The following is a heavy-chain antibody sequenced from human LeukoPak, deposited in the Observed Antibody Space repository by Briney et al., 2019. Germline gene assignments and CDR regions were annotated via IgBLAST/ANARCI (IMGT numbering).Heavy chain of an antibody. V-gene: IGHV1-18*01. D-gene: IGHD2-21*02. CDR1: GYTFTSYG. Sequence: GASVKVSCKASGYTFTSYGISWVRQAPGQGLEWMGWISAYNGNTNYAQKLQGRVTMTTDTSTSTAYMELRSLRSDDTAVYYCAREVTLTNAYYYYYYMDVWGKGTTVTISS. J-gene: IGHJ6*03. CDR3: AREVTLTNAYYYYYYMDV. CDR2: ISAYNGNT.